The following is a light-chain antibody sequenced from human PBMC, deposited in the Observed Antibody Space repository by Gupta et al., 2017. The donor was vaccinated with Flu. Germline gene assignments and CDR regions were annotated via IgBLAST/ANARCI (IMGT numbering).Light chain of an antibody. CDR3: AVWDDSLNGPL. Sequence: TVTISCSGSSSNIGRNAVNWYQQVPGKAPRLVIYYDDLLPSGVSDRFSGSKSGTSASLAINGLQSDDEADYYCAVWDDSLNGPLFGGGTKLTVL. J-gene: IGLJ3*02. CDR1: SSNIGRNA. CDR2: YDD. V-gene: IGLV1-36*01.